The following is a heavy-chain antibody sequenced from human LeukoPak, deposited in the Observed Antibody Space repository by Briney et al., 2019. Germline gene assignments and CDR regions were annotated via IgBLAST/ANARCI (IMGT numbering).Heavy chain of an antibody. V-gene: IGHV3-49*03. CDR3: TRTRAVAGTPYYFDY. Sequence: GGSLRLSCAASGFSFSSYWMSWFRQAPGKGLEWVGFIRSKAYGGTTEYAASVKGRFTISRDDSKSIAYLQMNSLKTEDTAVYYCTRTRAVAGTPYYFDYWGQGTLVTVSS. CDR1: GFSFSSYW. J-gene: IGHJ4*02. D-gene: IGHD6-19*01. CDR2: IRSKAYGGTT.